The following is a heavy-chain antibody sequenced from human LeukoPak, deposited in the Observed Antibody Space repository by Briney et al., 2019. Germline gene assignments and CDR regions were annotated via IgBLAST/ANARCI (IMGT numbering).Heavy chain of an antibody. CDR2: INPNSGGT. V-gene: IGHV1-2*02. Sequence: ASVKVSCKASGYTFTGYYMHWVRQAPGQGLEWMGWINPNSGGTNYAQKFQGRVTMTRDTSISTAYMELSRLRSDDTAVYYYARYARRGYSGYDFAYWGQGTLVTVSS. CDR1: GYTFTGYY. CDR3: ARYARRGYSGYDFAY. J-gene: IGHJ4*02. D-gene: IGHD5-12*01.